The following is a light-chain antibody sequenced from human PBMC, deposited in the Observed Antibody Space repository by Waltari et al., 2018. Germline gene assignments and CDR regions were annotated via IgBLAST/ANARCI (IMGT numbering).Light chain of an antibody. CDR1: QSVRY. V-gene: IGKV3-11*01. CDR2: DAS. Sequence: EIVLTQSPATLSLSPGERATLSCRASQSVRYVAWFQHKPGQTPRLLIYDASNRATGSPARFSGSWSWTDFTRTISSLEPEDFSVYYCQQRTTWLAFTFGGGTKVELK. CDR3: QQRTTWLAFT. J-gene: IGKJ4*01.